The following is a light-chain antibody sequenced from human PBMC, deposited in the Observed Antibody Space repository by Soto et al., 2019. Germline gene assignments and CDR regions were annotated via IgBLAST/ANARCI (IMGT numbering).Light chain of an antibody. V-gene: IGKV3-15*01. Sequence: ETVLTQSPDIMYLSPWERATLSCRASQSVSSNLAWYQQRPGQAPRLLIYGASTRATGIPARFSGSGSGTEFTLTISSLQSEDFAVYYCQQYNNWPPITFGQGTRLEIK. CDR3: QQYNNWPPIT. CDR2: GAS. J-gene: IGKJ5*01. CDR1: QSVSSN.